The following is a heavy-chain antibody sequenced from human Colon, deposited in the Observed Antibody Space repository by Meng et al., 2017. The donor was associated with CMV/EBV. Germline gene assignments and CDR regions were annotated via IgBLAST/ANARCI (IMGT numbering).Heavy chain of an antibody. CDR1: RFTFSSFG. Sequence: GGSLRLSCAASRFTFSSFGMHWVRQAPGKGLEWVAFIRYDGSDKYYVDSVKGRFTISRDNAKNSVYLQMNNLRAEDTAVYYCATTRVATAGTGWGQGTLVTVSS. CDR2: IRYDGSDK. D-gene: IGHD6-13*01. V-gene: IGHV3-30*02. J-gene: IGHJ4*02. CDR3: ATTRVATAGTG.